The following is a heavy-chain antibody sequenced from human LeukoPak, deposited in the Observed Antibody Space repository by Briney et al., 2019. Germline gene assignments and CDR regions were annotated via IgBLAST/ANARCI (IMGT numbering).Heavy chain of an antibody. J-gene: IGHJ4*02. Sequence: SETLSLTCAVYGGSFSGYYWSWIRQPPGKGLEWIGEINHSGSTNYNPSLKSRVTISVDTSKNQFSLKLSSVTAADTAVYYCARQAPGYSYGYVYWGQGTLVTVSS. CDR3: ARQAPGYSYGYVY. V-gene: IGHV4-34*01. D-gene: IGHD5-18*01. CDR1: GGSFSGYY. CDR2: INHSGST.